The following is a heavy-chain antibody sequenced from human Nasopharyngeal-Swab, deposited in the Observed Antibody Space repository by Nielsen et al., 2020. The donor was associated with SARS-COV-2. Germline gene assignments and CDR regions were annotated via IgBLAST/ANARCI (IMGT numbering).Heavy chain of an antibody. Sequence: GESLKIHCTTSGFTFGDYAMSWFRQAPGKGMERVGFIRSKTYGGAPEYAASVKGRFTISRDGAESIAYLQMNSLETEDTGVYYCARSVGSYYGQGAFDIWGQGTMVTVSS. J-gene: IGHJ3*02. V-gene: IGHV3-49*01. CDR3: ARSVGSYYGQGAFDI. CDR1: GFTFGDYA. CDR2: IRSKTYGGAP. D-gene: IGHD1-26*01.